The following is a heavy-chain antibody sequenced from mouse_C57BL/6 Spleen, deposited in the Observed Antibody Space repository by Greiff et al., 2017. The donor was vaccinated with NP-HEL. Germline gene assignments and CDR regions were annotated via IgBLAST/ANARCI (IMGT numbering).Heavy chain of an antibody. J-gene: IGHJ1*03. Sequence: QVQLQQSGAELVKPGASVKLSCKASGYTFTSYWMHWMKQRPGQGLEWIGMIHPNSGSTNYNEKFKSKATLTVDKSSSTAYMQLSSLTSEDSAVYYCARKLHYYGSSYGYFDVWGTGTTVTVSS. CDR1: GYTFTSYW. CDR3: ARKLHYYGSSYGYFDV. D-gene: IGHD1-1*01. V-gene: IGHV1-64*01. CDR2: IHPNSGST.